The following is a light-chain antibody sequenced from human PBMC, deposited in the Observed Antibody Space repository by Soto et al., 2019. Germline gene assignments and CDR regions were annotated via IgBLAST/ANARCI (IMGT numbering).Light chain of an antibody. CDR3: QQYNNWPPWT. J-gene: IGKJ1*01. CDR1: QDIRND. V-gene: IGKV1-6*01. Sequence: AIQMTQSPSSLSASVGDRVTLTCRASQDIRNDLGWYQQKPGLAPKFLIYAASNLQIGVPSRFSGSGSGRDFTLTITSLQPEDFAVYYCQQYNNWPPWTFGQGTKV. CDR2: AAS.